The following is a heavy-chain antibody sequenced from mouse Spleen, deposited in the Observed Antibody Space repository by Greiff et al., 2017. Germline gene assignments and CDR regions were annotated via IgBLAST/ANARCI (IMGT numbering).Heavy chain of an antibody. CDR1: GYTFTDYY. D-gene: IGHD1-1*01. V-gene: IGHV1-76*01. J-gene: IGHJ2*01. CDR3: ARNEDYGSTYFDY. CDR2: IYPGSGNT. Sequence: LVESGAELVRPGASVKLSCKASGYTFTDYYINWVKQRPGQGLEWIARIYPGSGNTYYNEKFKGKATLTAEKSSSTAYMQLSSLTSEDSAVYFCARNEDYGSTYFDYWGQGTTLTVSS.